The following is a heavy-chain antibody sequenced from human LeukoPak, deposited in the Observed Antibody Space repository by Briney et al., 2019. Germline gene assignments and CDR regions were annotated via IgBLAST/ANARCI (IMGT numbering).Heavy chain of an antibody. V-gene: IGHV3-7*03. CDR1: GFTFNNYW. CDR3: ATFRFLGT. CDR2: IKPGGNEK. J-gene: IGHJ3*01. Sequence: PGGSLRLSCAASGFTFNNYWMTWVRQGTGKGLEWVANIKPGGNEKYYVDSVKGRFTISRDNVKNSLYLQMNSLRAEDTAIYYCATFRFLGTWGQGTMVTVSP. D-gene: IGHD3-3*01.